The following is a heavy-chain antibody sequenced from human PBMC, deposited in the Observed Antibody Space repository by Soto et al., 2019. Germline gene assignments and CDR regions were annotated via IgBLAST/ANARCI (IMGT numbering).Heavy chain of an antibody. V-gene: IGHV1-3*01. Sequence: ASVKVSCKASGYTFTGYAMHWVRQAPGQRLEWMGWINAGNGNTKYSQKFQGRVTITRDTSTSTAYMELRSLRSDDTAVYYCAGVIPTVTTSDWFDPWGQGTLVTVSS. J-gene: IGHJ5*02. CDR3: AGVIPTVTTSDWFDP. CDR2: INAGNGNT. D-gene: IGHD4-17*01. CDR1: GYTFTGYA.